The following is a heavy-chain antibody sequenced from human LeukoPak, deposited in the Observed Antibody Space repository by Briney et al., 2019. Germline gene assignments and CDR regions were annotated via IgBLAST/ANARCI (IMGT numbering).Heavy chain of an antibody. CDR1: RFTFTSYW. CDR3: AKATVVTVANYYGMDV. V-gene: IGHV3-7*02. Sequence: GGSLRLSCAAARFTFTSYWMSWVRQAPGKGLEWVANINYDGSEKYYIDSVKGRFTISRDNAKNSLYLQMNSLRAEDTAVYYCAKATVVTVANYYGMDVWGQGTTVTVSS. J-gene: IGHJ6*02. D-gene: IGHD2-15*01. CDR2: INYDGSEK.